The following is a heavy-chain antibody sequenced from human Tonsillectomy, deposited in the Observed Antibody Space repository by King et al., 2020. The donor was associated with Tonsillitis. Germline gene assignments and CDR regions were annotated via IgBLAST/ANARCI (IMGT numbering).Heavy chain of an antibody. J-gene: IGHJ4*02. Sequence: QLVQSGAEVKKPGASVKVSCKASGYTFTSYGISWVRQAPGQGLEWMGWISAYNGNTNYAQKLQGRVTMTTDTSTSTAYMELRSLRSDDTSVYYCARVEVSEYYYDSSGYANYDYWRQGTLVTVSS. CDR3: ARVEVSEYYYDSSGYANYDY. D-gene: IGHD3-22*01. CDR2: ISAYNGNT. V-gene: IGHV1-18*04. CDR1: GYTFTSYG.